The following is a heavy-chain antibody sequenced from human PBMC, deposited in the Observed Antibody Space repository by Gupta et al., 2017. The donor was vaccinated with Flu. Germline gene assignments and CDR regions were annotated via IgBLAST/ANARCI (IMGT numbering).Heavy chain of an antibody. J-gene: IGHJ3*02. Sequence: EVQLLESGGGLVQPGGSLRVACEASGFTFRSYAMRWVRQAPGKGLEWVSSISGRAVDTYSADSIKGRFTSSRDNSKNTLYLQMNTLRAEDSAIYYCAKGNYRGGGVGASDAFEIWGQGTMVTISS. CDR2: ISGRAVDT. V-gene: IGHV3-23*01. CDR1: GFTFRSYA. CDR3: AKGNYRGGGVGASDAFEI. D-gene: IGHD1-26*01.